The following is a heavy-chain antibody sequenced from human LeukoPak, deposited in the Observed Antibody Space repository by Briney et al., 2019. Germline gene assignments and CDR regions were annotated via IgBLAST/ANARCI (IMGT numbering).Heavy chain of an antibody. V-gene: IGHV3-21*01. CDR2: ISSSSSYI. D-gene: IGHD4-17*01. CDR1: GFTLSSYA. J-gene: IGHJ3*02. CDR3: AREYGTAFDI. Sequence: PGGSLRLSCAASGFTLSSYAMSWVRQAPGKGLEWVSSISSSSSYIYYADSVKGRFTISRDNAKNSLYLQMNSLRAEDTAVYYCAREYGTAFDIWGQGTMVTVSS.